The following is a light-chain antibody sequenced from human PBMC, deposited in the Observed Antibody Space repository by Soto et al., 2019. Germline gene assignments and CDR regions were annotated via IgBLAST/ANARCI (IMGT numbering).Light chain of an antibody. Sequence: QSALTQPASVSGSPGQSITISCTGNSSDVGSYNLVSWYQQHPGKATKLMIYEGSKRPSGVSNRFSGSKSGNTASLTISGLQAEDEADYYCCSYAGSSWVFGTGTKLIVL. CDR3: CSYAGSSWV. CDR1: SSDVGSYNL. J-gene: IGLJ1*01. V-gene: IGLV2-23*01. CDR2: EGS.